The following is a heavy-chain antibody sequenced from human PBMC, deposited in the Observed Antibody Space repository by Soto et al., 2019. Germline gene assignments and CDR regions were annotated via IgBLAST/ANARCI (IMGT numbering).Heavy chain of an antibody. Sequence: GESLKISGSGFGYSFTCYWISWVRKMPGKGLEWMGRIDPSDSYTNYSPSFQGHVTISADKSISTAYLQWSSLKASDTAMYYCARHNSSGWNDYYYYGMDVWGQGTTVSVSS. V-gene: IGHV5-10-1*01. D-gene: IGHD6-19*01. CDR1: GYSFTCYW. CDR2: IDPSDSYT. J-gene: IGHJ6*02. CDR3: ARHNSSGWNDYYYYGMDV.